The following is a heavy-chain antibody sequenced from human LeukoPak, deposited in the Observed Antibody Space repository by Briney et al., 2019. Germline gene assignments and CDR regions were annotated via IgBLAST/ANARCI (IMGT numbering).Heavy chain of an antibody. CDR3: ARDSRAARPLGYFDY. Sequence: ASVKVSCTASGYTFTSYYMHWVRQAPGQGLEWMGITNPSGGSTSYAQKFQGRVTMTRDTSTSTVYMELSSLRSEDTAVYYCARDSRAARPLGYFDYWGQGTLVTVSS. CDR1: GYTFTSYY. J-gene: IGHJ4*02. CDR2: TNPSGGST. D-gene: IGHD6-6*01. V-gene: IGHV1-46*01.